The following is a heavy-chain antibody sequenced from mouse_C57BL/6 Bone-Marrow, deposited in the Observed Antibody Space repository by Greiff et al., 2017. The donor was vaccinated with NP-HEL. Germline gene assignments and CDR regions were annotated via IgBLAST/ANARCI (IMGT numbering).Heavy chain of an antibody. V-gene: IGHV1-26*01. CDR3: ARLKTAQARIWFAY. CDR1: GYTFTDYY. J-gene: IGHJ3*01. CDR2: INPNNGGT. D-gene: IGHD3-2*02. Sequence: VQLQQSGPELVKPGASVKISCKASGYTFTDYYMNWVKQSHGKSLEWIGDINPNNGGTSYNQKFKGKATLTVDKSSSTAYMELRSLTSEDSAVYYCARLKTAQARIWFAYWGQGTLVTVSA.